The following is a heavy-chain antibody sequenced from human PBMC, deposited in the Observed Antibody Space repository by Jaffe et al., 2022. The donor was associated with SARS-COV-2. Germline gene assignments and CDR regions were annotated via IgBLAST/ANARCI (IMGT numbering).Heavy chain of an antibody. CDR1: GYTFTSYA. CDR3: ARGSPEVEWLLSSQGLFDY. CDR2: INTNTGNP. Sequence: QVQLVQSGSELKKPGASVKVSCKASGYTFTSYAMNWVRQAPGQGLEWMGWINTNTGNPTYAQGFTGRFVFSLDTSVSTAYLQISSLKAEDTAVYYCARGSPEVEWLLSSQGLFDYWGQGTLVTVSS. J-gene: IGHJ4*02. D-gene: IGHD3-3*01. V-gene: IGHV7-4-1*02.